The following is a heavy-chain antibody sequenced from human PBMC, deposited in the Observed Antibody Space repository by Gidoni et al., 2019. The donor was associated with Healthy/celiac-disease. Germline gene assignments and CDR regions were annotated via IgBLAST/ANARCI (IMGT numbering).Heavy chain of an antibody. CDR2: IYHSGST. J-gene: IGHJ3*02. CDR1: GGSISSRNW. CDR3: ARTIAVAGTGAFDI. V-gene: IGHV4-4*02. Sequence: QVQLQESGPGLVKPSGTLSLTCAVSGGSISSRNWWSWVRQPPGKGLEWTGAIYHSGSTNHNPSHKSRVTISVDKSKNQFSLKLSSVTAADTAVYYCARTIAVAGTGAFDIWGQGTMVTVSS. D-gene: IGHD6-19*01.